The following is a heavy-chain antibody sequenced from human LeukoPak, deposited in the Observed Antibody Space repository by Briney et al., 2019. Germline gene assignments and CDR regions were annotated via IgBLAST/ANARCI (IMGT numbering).Heavy chain of an antibody. J-gene: IGHJ4*02. CDR1: EFTFNRYA. CDR3: ARERRWLQLSGFEY. Sequence: PGGSLRLSCAASEFTFNRYAMNWARQAPGKGLEWVALISYDGSNKYYEDSVKGRFTISRDNSKNTLYLQMNSLRAEDTAVYYCARERRWLQLSGFEYWGQGTLVTVSS. V-gene: IGHV3-30*04. D-gene: IGHD5-24*01. CDR2: ISYDGSNK.